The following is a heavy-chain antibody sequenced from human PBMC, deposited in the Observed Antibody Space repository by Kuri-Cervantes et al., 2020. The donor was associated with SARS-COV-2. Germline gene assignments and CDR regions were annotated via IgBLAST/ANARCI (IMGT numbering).Heavy chain of an antibody. J-gene: IGHJ5*02. D-gene: IGHD1-26*01. V-gene: IGHV3-33*08. CDR3: AREVRPSTSYQCTP. Sequence: GGSLRLSCAASGFTFSSYGMHWVRQAPGKGLEWVSFIWFDGINIYYADSVKGRFTISRDNSKNTLYLQMSSLRAEDTAVYYCAREVRPSTSYQCTPWGQGTVVTVSS. CDR2: IWFDGINI. CDR1: GFTFSSYG.